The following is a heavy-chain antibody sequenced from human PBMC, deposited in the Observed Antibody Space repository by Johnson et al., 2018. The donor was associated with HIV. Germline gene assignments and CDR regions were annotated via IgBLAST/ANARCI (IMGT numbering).Heavy chain of an antibody. CDR2: ISYDGSSK. Sequence: VQLVESGGGVVQPGRSLRLSCAASGFTFSSYAMHWVRQAPGKGLEWVAVISYDGSSKYFADSVKGRFTISRDNSKNTLYLQMNSLRAEDTAVYFCARGDEMATILGFDAFDIWGQGTMVTVSS. V-gene: IGHV3-30-3*01. J-gene: IGHJ3*02. CDR1: GFTFSSYA. CDR3: ARGDEMATILGFDAFDI. D-gene: IGHD5-24*01.